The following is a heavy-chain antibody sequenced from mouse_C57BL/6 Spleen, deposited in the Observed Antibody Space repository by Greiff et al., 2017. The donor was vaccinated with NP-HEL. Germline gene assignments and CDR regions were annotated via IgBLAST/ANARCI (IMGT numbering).Heavy chain of an antibody. CDR2: ISGGGGNT. J-gene: IGHJ4*01. CDR3: ARNYGSGVYYAMDY. D-gene: IGHD1-1*01. CDR1: GFTFSSYT. V-gene: IGHV5-9*01. Sequence: EVQRVESGGGLVKPGGSLKLSCAASGFTFSSYTMSWVRQTPEKRLEWVATISGGGGNTYYPDSVKGRFTISRDNAKNTLYLQMSSLRSEDTALYYCARNYGSGVYYAMDYWGQGTSVTVSS.